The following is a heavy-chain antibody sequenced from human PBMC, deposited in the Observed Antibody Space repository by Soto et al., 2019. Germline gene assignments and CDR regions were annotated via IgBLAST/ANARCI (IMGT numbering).Heavy chain of an antibody. V-gene: IGHV4-39*01. D-gene: IGHD2-8*01. CDR3: ARHEGNGNVWPLDY. CDR1: GDSIGTTHSY. Sequence: TSETLSLTCTVSGDSIGTTHSYWAWIRQSPGKGLEWIGNIHYSGSTYYMPSLRSRVTLSVDKSKNQFSLRLTSVTAEDTAVYYCARHEGNGNVWPLDYWGQGILVTVSS. CDR2: IHYSGST. J-gene: IGHJ4*02.